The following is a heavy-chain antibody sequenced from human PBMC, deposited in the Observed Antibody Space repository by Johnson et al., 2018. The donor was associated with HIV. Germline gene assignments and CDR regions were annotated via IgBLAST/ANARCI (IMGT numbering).Heavy chain of an antibody. CDR3: ARGVEGAGAFDI. Sequence: LVESGGGLVQVGGYLRLSCAASGFTVSSKYMTWVRQAPGKGLEWVSVIYSGGSTYYADFVKGRFTISRDNSKNTLYLQTNSLRAEDTAVYYCARGVEGAGAFDIWGQGTMVTVSS. CDR2: IYSGGST. CDR1: GFTVSSKY. V-gene: IGHV3-66*02. D-gene: IGHD1-26*01. J-gene: IGHJ3*02.